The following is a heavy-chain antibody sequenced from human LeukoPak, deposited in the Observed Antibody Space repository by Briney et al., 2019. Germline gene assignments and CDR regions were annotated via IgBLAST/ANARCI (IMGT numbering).Heavy chain of an antibody. V-gene: IGHV1-8*01. J-gene: IGHJ4*02. CDR1: GYTFTRYD. CDR3: ARAGGYCGRISCPYYFDY. D-gene: IGHD2-15*01. Sequence: AASVKVSCKASGYTFTRYDINWVRQATGQALKWLGWMNPNSGNTGYAQQFQGRVTMTRNTSISTAYMELSSLRSEDTAVYYCARAGGYCGRISCPYYFDYWGQGSLVAVSS. CDR2: MNPNSGNT.